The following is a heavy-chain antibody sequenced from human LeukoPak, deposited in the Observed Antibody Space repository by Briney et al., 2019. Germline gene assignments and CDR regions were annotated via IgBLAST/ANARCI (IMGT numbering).Heavy chain of an antibody. V-gene: IGHV3-11*01. Sequence: PGGSLRLSCAASGFTFSDYYMSWIRQAPGKGLEWVSYISSSGSTIYYADSVKGRFTISRDNAKNSLYLQMNSLRAEDTAVYYCARNLRGTWLLSYALDIWGQGTMVTVSS. CDR3: ARNLRGTWLLSYALDI. CDR2: ISSSGSTI. D-gene: IGHD2/OR15-2a*01. J-gene: IGHJ3*02. CDR1: GFTFSDYY.